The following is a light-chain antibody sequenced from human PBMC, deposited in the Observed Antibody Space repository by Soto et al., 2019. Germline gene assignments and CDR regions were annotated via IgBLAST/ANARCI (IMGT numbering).Light chain of an antibody. CDR2: DDN. CDR3: GSWDSSLSAYV. CDR1: SSNIGGNS. Sequence: QSVMTQPPSVSGAPGQKVTISCSGSSSNIGGNSVSWYQQLPGTAPKLLIYDDNKRPSGIPDRCSGSKSGTSATLGITGFQTWDEADYYCGSWDSSLSAYVFGTGTKLTVL. J-gene: IGLJ1*01. V-gene: IGLV1-51*01.